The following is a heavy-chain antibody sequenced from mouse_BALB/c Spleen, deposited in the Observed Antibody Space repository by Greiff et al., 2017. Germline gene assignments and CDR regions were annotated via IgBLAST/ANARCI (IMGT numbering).Heavy chain of an antibody. D-gene: IGHD2-12*01. CDR3: ASGHDTIAY. J-gene: IGHJ3*01. CDR2: ISYDGST. CDR1: GYSITSGYF. V-gene: IGHV3-6*02. Sequence: EVQLQESGPGLVKPSQSLSLSCSASGYSITSGYFWYWNRQSPGNILGLMAYISYDGSTNYNPSLKNRISITRDTSKNQFFLKLNSVTTEDTATYYCASGHDTIAYWGQGTLVTVSA.